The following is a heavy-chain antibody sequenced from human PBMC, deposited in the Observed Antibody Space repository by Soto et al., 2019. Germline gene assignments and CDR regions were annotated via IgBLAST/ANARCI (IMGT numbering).Heavy chain of an antibody. J-gene: IGHJ6*03. CDR1: GYSFTSYW. CDR3: ARHGQFDSSSVHLMDV. CDR2: IYPGDSDT. V-gene: IGHV5-51*01. Sequence: PGESLKISCKGSGYSFTSYWIGWVRQMPGKGLEWMGIIYPGDSDTRYSPSFQGQVTISAHKSISTAYLQWSSLKASDTAMYYCARHGQFDSSSVHLMDVWGKGTTVTVSS. D-gene: IGHD6-6*01.